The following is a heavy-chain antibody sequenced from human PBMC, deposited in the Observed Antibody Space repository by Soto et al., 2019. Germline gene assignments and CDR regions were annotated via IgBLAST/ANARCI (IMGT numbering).Heavy chain of an antibody. V-gene: IGHV3-23*01. CDR3: AKKRIVGAARGAMDV. D-gene: IGHD1-26*01. CDR1: GFTFSTYS. Sequence: EVQLLESGGGLVQPGGSLRLSCAASGFTFSTYSLNWVRRGPGKGLEWVSVISSSGDNTYYADSVKGRFTISRDNSKNTLYLQMNSLRAEDTAVYFCAKKRIVGAARGAMDVWGQGTTVTVSS. CDR2: ISSSGDNT. J-gene: IGHJ6*02.